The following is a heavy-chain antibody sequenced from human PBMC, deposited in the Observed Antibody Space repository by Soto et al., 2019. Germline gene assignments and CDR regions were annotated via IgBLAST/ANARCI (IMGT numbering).Heavy chain of an antibody. V-gene: IGHV1-69*13. CDR2: IIPISGTT. CDR1: GDVFRSYG. D-gene: IGHD2-8*01. Sequence: VKVSCKASGDVFRSYGINWVRQAPGQGLEWMGGIIPISGTTNYAQKFQGRVAITADESTDTVYMELSRLRSEDTAVYFCARVRCFNGLCHTADYGMDVWGQGTTVTVSS. J-gene: IGHJ6*02. CDR3: ARVRCFNGLCHTADYGMDV.